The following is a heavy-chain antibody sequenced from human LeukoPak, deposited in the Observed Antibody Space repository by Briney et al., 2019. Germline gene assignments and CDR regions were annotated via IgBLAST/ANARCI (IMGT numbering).Heavy chain of an antibody. Sequence: GGSLRLSCAASGFTFSTYAMSWVRQAPGKGLEWVSAISGSGGSTYYADSVKGRFTISRDNSKDTLYLQMDSLRAEDTAVYYCAKEALSYYGSGSYYKKGDYFDYWGQGTLVTVSS. J-gene: IGHJ4*02. CDR2: ISGSGGST. V-gene: IGHV3-23*01. CDR1: GFTFSTYA. CDR3: AKEALSYYGSGSYYKKGDYFDY. D-gene: IGHD3-10*01.